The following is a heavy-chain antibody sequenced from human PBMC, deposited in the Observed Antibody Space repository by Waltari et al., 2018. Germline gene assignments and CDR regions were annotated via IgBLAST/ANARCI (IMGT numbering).Heavy chain of an antibody. D-gene: IGHD3-9*01. Sequence: EVQLLESGGGLVQPGGSLRLSCAASGVTFSSYAMNWVRQAPGKGLEWVSGISGSDDSTYYADSGRGRFTISRDNSKDTLFLQMNSLRAEDTALYYWAKGPANDWYNEGYFDYWGQGTLVTVSS. CDR2: ISGSDDST. V-gene: IGHV3-23*01. J-gene: IGHJ4*02. CDR1: GVTFSSYA. CDR3: AKGPANDWYNEGYFDY.